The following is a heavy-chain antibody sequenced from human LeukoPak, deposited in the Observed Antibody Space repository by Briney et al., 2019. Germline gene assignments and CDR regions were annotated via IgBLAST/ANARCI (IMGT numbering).Heavy chain of an antibody. V-gene: IGHV3-48*02. J-gene: IGHJ4*02. D-gene: IGHD3-22*01. CDR1: GFTFSNYA. Sequence: GGSLRLSCAASGFTFSNYAMNWVRQAPGKGLEWISYISSSRSTIYYADSVKGRFTISSDNAKNSLCLQMNSLRDEDTAVYYCARWKYDSSGYYSDYWGQGTLVTVSS. CDR3: ARWKYDSSGYYSDY. CDR2: ISSSRSTI.